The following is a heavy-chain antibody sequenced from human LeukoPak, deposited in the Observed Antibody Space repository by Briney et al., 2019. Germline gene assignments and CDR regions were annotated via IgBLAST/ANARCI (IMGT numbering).Heavy chain of an antibody. V-gene: IGHV3-23*01. Sequence: PGGSLRLSCAASGFTFSSYAMSWVRQAPGKGLEWVSAISGSGGSTYYADSVKGRFTISRDNSKNTLYLQMNSLRAEDTAVYYCAKWDLGYCSSTSCSTFAYWGQGTLVTVSS. J-gene: IGHJ4*02. CDR2: ISGSGGST. CDR1: GFTFSSYA. D-gene: IGHD2-2*02. CDR3: AKWDLGYCSSTSCSTFAY.